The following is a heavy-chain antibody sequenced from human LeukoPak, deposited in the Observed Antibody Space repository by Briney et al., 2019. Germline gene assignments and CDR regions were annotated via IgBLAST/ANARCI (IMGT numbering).Heavy chain of an antibody. V-gene: IGHV3-21*01. CDR1: GFTFSSYS. CDR3: ARDLGSGSRKFDY. J-gene: IGHJ4*02. Sequence: GGSLRLSCAAFGFTFSSYSMNWVRQAPGKGLEWVSSISSSSSYIYYADSVKGRFTISRDNAKNSLYLQMNSLRAEDTAVYYCARDLGSGSRKFDYWGQGTLVTVSS. D-gene: IGHD3-10*01. CDR2: ISSSSSYI.